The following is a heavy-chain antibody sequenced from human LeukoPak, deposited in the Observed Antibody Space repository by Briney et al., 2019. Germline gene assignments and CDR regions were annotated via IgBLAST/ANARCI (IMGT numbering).Heavy chain of an antibody. V-gene: IGHV1-3*01. CDR2: IDADNGDT. CDR1: GYTFTAYS. D-gene: IGHD6-19*01. Sequence: ASVHVSCKASGYTFTAYSIHWVRQAPGQRFEWMGWIDADNGDTSYSQNLQGRVTIARDTSARTVYMELTSLRSEDTAAYYCARGSTSDWPLDHWGQGTLLTISP. CDR3: ARGSTSDWPLDH. J-gene: IGHJ4*02.